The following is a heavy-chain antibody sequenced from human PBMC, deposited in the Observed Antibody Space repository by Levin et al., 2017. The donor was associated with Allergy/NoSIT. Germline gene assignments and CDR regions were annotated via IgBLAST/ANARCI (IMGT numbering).Heavy chain of an antibody. D-gene: IGHD2-21*02. J-gene: IGHJ4*02. V-gene: IGHV3-9*01. Sequence: PGGSLRLSCAASGFIFDDYAMHWVRQAPGKGLEWVSVISWNSATIDYADSVKGRFTISRDNAKNSLYLQMNSLRAEDTALYYCAKDISSGVVTANELDYWGQGTLVTVSS. CDR2: ISWNSATI. CDR1: GFIFDDYA. CDR3: AKDISSGVVTANELDY.